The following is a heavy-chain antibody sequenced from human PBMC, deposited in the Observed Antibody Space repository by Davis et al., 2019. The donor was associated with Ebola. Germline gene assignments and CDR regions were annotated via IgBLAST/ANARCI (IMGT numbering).Heavy chain of an antibody. V-gene: IGHV4-59*01. D-gene: IGHD6-19*01. J-gene: IGHJ4*02. CDR1: GGSFSTYY. CDR2: IYYSGIT. Sequence: SETLSLTCTVPGGSFSTYYCSWVRQPPGKGLEWVGYIYYSGITHYNPSLRGQVTISVDTSKKHFSLKLGSVTAADTAVYYCARGSQWLGPDYWGQGTLITVSS. CDR3: ARGSQWLGPDY.